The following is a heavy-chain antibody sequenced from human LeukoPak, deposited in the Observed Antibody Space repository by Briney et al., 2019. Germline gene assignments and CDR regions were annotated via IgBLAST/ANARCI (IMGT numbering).Heavy chain of an antibody. D-gene: IGHD4-17*01. V-gene: IGHV4-59*01. CDR2: IYYSGST. CDR1: GGSISSYY. Sequence: SETLSLTCTVYGGSISSYYWSWIRQPPGKGLEWIGYIYYSGSTNYNPSLKSRVTISVDTSKNQFSLKLSSVTAADTAVYYCARVHDYGDYRPSYGDYWGQGNLVTVSS. J-gene: IGHJ4*02. CDR3: ARVHDYGDYRPSYGDY.